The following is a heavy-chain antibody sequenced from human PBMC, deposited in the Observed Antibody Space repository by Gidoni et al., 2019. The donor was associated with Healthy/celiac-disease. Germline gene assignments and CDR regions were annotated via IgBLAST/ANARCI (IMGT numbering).Heavy chain of an antibody. CDR2: INAGNGNT. D-gene: IGHD3-22*01. Sequence: QVQLVQSGAEVKKPGASVKVSCKASGYTFTSYAMHWVRQAPGQRLEWMGWINAGNGNTKYSQKFQGRVTITRDTSASTAYMELSSLRSEDTAVYYCARGRLLLRGGYFDYWGQGTLVTVSS. CDR1: GYTFTSYA. V-gene: IGHV1-3*01. CDR3: ARGRLLLRGGYFDY. J-gene: IGHJ4*02.